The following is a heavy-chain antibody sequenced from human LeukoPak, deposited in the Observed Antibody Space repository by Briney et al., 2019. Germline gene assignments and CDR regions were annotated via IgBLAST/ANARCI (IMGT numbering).Heavy chain of an antibody. CDR1: GGSISTYY. CDR3: AREYSSSSGFDYYYYMDV. CDR2: FDTSGST. V-gene: IGHV4-4*07. D-gene: IGHD6-6*01. J-gene: IGHJ6*03. Sequence: SETLSLTCTVSGGSISTYYWSWIRQPAGKGLEWIGRFDTSGSTNYNPSLKSRLTMSGDTSKNQFSLKLSSVTAADTAVYYCAREYSSSSGFDYYYYMDVWGKGTTVTVSS.